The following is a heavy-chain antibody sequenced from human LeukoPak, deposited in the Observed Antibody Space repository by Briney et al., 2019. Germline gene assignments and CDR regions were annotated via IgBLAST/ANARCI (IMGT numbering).Heavy chain of an antibody. Sequence: GGSLRLSCAASGFTFSSYWMSWVRQAPGKGLEWVAFIRYDGSNKYYADSVKGRFTISRDNSKNTLYLQMNSLRAEDTAVYYCAKDLWGDTAMVLNYWGQGTLVTVSS. J-gene: IGHJ4*02. CDR2: IRYDGSNK. V-gene: IGHV3-30*02. D-gene: IGHD5-18*01. CDR3: AKDLWGDTAMVLNY. CDR1: GFTFSSYW.